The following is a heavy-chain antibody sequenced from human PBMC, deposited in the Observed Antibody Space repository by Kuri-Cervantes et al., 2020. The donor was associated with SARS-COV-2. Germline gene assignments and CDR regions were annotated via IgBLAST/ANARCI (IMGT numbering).Heavy chain of an antibody. CDR1: GFTFGSYA. Sequence: GGSLRLSWAASGFTFGSYAMHWARQAPGKGLEWVAVISYDGSSKYYADSVKGRFTISRDNSKNTLYLEMNSLRAEDTAVYYCAKDGGEPYYGDYLYLDDWGQGTLVTVSS. CDR3: AKDGGEPYYGDYLYLDD. V-gene: IGHV3-30-3*01. J-gene: IGHJ4*02. CDR2: ISYDGSSK. D-gene: IGHD4-17*01.